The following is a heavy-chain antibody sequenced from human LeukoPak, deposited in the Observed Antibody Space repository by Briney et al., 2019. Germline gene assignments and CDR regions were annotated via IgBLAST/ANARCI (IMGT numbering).Heavy chain of an antibody. D-gene: IGHD7-27*01. CDR2: IYYSGST. CDR1: GGSISSYY. CDR3: ARDGPPGAFDI. Sequence: SETLSLTCTVSGGSISSYYWSWIRQPPGKGLEWIGYIYYSGSTNYNPSLKSRVTISVDTSKNQFSLKLSSVTAADTAVYYCARDGPPGAFDIWGRGTMVTVSS. V-gene: IGHV4-59*01. J-gene: IGHJ3*02.